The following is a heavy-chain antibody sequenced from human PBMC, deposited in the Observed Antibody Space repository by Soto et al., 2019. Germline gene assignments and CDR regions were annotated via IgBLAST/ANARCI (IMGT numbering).Heavy chain of an antibody. J-gene: IGHJ5*02. Sequence: GGSLRLSCAASGFSFSTYDMHWVRQSTGKGLEWVSGIGTASDTYYPASVKGRFTISRENAKKSLYLQMKSLRDGDTAVYYCVRGQRALITYGPFDPWGQGTLVTVSS. CDR3: VRGQRALITYGPFDP. CDR2: IGTASDT. D-gene: IGHD4-17*01. CDR1: GFSFSTYD. V-gene: IGHV3-13*01.